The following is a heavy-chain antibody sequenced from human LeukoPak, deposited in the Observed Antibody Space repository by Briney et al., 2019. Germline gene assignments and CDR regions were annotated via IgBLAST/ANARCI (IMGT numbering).Heavy chain of an antibody. CDR1: GFTFGDYG. V-gene: IGHV3-49*03. Sequence: GGSLRLSCEGSGFTFGDYGVGWFRQAPGKGLQWVTSIRSNTYGGPTEYVPSVKGRFTISRDDSNSIAYLQMNSLKAEDTAIYYCARVSRGGITASWFDPWGQGTLVTVSS. J-gene: IGHJ5*02. CDR2: IRSNTYGGPT. D-gene: IGHD6-13*01. CDR3: ARVSRGGITASWFDP.